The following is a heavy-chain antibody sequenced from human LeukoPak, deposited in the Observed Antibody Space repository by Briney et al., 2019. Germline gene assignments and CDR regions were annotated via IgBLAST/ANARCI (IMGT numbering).Heavy chain of an antibody. CDR1: GFTFGSYW. D-gene: IGHD3-10*01. CDR2: IKQDGSET. CDR3: SRSGFGHRYYSDY. J-gene: IGHJ4*02. Sequence: GGSLRLSCAASGFTFGSYWITCVRQAPGNGLAWVANIKQDGSETYYVDSVKGRFTIPKNNTKNSLYVQMNSLRVEDTDVYYCSRSGFGHRYYSDYWGQGTLVTVSS. V-gene: IGHV3-7*04.